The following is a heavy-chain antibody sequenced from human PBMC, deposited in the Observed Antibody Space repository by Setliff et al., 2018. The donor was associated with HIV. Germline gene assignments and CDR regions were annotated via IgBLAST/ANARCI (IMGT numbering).Heavy chain of an antibody. Sequence: GGSLRLSCAASGFTFSSYAMSWVRQAPGKGLEWVSAISGSGGSTYYADSVKGRFTISRDNSKNTLYLQMNSLRAEDTAVYYCAIPGGGSYKQGAFDIWGQGTMVTVSS. J-gene: IGHJ3*02. CDR3: AIPGGGSYKQGAFDI. CDR2: ISGSGGST. V-gene: IGHV3-23*01. D-gene: IGHD1-26*01. CDR1: GFTFSSYA.